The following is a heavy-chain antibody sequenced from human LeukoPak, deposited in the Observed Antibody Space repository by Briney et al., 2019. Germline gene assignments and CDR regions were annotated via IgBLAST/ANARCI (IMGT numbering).Heavy chain of an antibody. CDR3: VKRSGLYFDY. J-gene: IGHJ4*02. V-gene: IGHV3-64D*09. D-gene: IGHD1-26*01. CDR1: GFTFSSYG. Sequence: GGSLRLSCAASGFTFSSYGMHWVRQAPGKGLQYVSGISSNGGNTYNADSVKGRFTISRDNSKNTVDLQMSSLRAEDTAVYYCVKRSGLYFDYWGQGTLVTVSS. CDR2: ISSNGGNT.